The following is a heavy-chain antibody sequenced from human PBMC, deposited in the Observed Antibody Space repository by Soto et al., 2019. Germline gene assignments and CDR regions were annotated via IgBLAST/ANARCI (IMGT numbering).Heavy chain of an antibody. D-gene: IGHD5-12*01. CDR1: GFTFSSYP. J-gene: IGHJ4*02. CDR2: IVASGGIT. V-gene: IGHV3-23*01. Sequence: EVQLLESGGGLAQPGGSLRLSCAASGFTFSSYPMSWVRQAPGQGLEWVSGIVASGGITYYADSVKGRFTISRDNSKNTLYLQMNSLRAGHTAVYYCAKNSAATIRVGYDYWGQGTLVTVSS. CDR3: AKNSAATIRVGYDY.